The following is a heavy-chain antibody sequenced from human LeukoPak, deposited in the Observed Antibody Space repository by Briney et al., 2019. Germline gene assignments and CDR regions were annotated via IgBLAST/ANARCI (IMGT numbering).Heavy chain of an antibody. CDR2: IYTSGST. D-gene: IGHD5-24*01. V-gene: IGHV4-61*02. J-gene: IGHJ1*01. CDR1: GGSISSGSYY. CDR3: ARPRRDGYPSGGYFQH. Sequence: SETLSLTCTVSGGSISSGSYYWSWIRQPAGKGLEWIGRIYTSGSTNYNPSLKSRVTISVDTSKNQFSLKLNSVTAADTAVYYCARPRRDGYPSGGYFQHWGQGTLVTVSS.